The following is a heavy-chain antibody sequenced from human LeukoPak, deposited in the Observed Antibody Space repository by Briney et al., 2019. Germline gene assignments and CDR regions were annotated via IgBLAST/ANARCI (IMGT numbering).Heavy chain of an antibody. Sequence: GGSLRLSCAASGFTFSSYAMSWVRQAPGKGLEWVSAISGSGGSTYYADSVKGRFTISRDNSKNTLYLQMNSLRAEDTAVYYCANSERYSSSWADRYFDYWGQGTLVTVSS. V-gene: IGHV3-23*01. CDR1: GFTFSSYA. CDR3: ANSERYSSSWADRYFDY. D-gene: IGHD6-13*01. CDR2: ISGSGGST. J-gene: IGHJ4*02.